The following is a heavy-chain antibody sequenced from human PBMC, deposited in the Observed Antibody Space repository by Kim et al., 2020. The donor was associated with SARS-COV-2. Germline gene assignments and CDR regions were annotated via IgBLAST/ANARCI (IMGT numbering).Heavy chain of an antibody. CDR1: GITFGTST. CDR2: ISKTSETI. J-gene: IGHJ4*02. D-gene: IGHD6-13*01. Sequence: GGSLRLSCAATGITFGTSTMNWVRQAPGKGLQWIAYISKTSETIYYDDSVKGRFTISRDNGRNSLFLQMNSLRAEDTAVYYCARILRIEAAGLYYFDLWGQGTRVTVSS. V-gene: IGHV3-48*04. CDR3: ARILRIEAAGLYYFDL.